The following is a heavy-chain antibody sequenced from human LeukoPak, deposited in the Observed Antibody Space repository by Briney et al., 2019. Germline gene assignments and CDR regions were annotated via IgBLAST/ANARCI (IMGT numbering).Heavy chain of an antibody. Sequence: GASVKVSCKVSGYNVTESNMHWVRQAPGKGLEWMGGFEPEDGETIYAQKFQGRVTMTEDTSTDTAYMELSRLRSDDTAVYYCARVLRRYWNYWFDPWGQGTLVTVSS. D-gene: IGHD1-7*01. J-gene: IGHJ5*02. CDR2: FEPEDGET. V-gene: IGHV1-24*01. CDR3: ARVLRRYWNYWFDP. CDR1: GYNVTESN.